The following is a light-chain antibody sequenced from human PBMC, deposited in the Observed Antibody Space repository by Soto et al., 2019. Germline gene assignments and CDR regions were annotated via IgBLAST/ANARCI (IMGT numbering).Light chain of an antibody. CDR1: SSDVGGYNF. V-gene: IGLV2-8*01. J-gene: IGLJ1*01. CDR3: SSYAGSKNRDV. CDR2: EVT. Sequence: QSALTQPPSASGSRGQSVTISCTGTSSDVGGYNFVSWYQQHPGKAPNVILYEVTKRPSGVPDRFSGSKSGNTASLTVSGLQTEDEAHYYCSSYAGSKNRDVFGTGTQLTVL.